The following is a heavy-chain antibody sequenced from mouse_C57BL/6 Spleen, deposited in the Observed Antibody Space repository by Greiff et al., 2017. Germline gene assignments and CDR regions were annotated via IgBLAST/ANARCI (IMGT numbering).Heavy chain of an antibody. D-gene: IGHD2-1*01. CDR2: IYPGSGNT. CDR3: ARYGTTIEGYYYAMDY. Sequence: QVQLKQSGAELVRPGASVKLSCKASGYTFTDYYINWVKQRPGQGLEWIARIYPGSGNTYYNEKFKGKATLTAEKSSSTAYMQLSSLTSEDSAVYFCARYGTTIEGYYYAMDYWGQGTSVTVSS. J-gene: IGHJ4*01. V-gene: IGHV1-76*01. CDR1: GYTFTDYY.